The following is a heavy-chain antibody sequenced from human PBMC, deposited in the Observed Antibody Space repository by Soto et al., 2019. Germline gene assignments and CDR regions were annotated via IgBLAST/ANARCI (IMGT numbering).Heavy chain of an antibody. D-gene: IGHD6-13*01. CDR2: ISYDGSNK. J-gene: IGHJ4*02. V-gene: IGHV3-30*18. CDR3: AKGRTQGSSSWPFDY. CDR1: GFTFSSYG. Sequence: QVQLVESGGGVVQPGRSLRLSCAASGFTFSSYGMHWVRQAPGKGLEWVAVISYDGSNKYYADSVKGRFTISRDNSKNTLYLQMNSLRAEDTAVYYCAKGRTQGSSSWPFDYWGQGTLVTVSS.